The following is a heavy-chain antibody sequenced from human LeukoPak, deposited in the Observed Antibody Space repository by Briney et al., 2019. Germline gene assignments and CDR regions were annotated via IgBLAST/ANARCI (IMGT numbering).Heavy chain of an antibody. CDR3: AKTFYSGSGSELPHH. Sequence: GGSLRLSCAASGFTFSTYAMTWVRQAPGKGLEWVSGISGSAANTYYADSVKGRFTISRDNSENTVYLQMTSLRVEDTAEYYCAKTFYSGSGSELPHHWGQGTLVTVSS. V-gene: IGHV3-23*01. CDR2: ISGSAANT. CDR1: GFTFSTYA. J-gene: IGHJ1*01. D-gene: IGHD3-10*01.